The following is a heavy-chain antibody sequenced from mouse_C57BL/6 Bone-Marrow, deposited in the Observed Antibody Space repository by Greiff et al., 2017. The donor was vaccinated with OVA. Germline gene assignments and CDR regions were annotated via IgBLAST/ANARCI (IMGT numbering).Heavy chain of an antibody. V-gene: IGHV1-85*01. CDR2: IYPRDGST. CDR1: GYTFTSYD. J-gene: IGHJ4*01. Sequence: VMLVESGPELVKPGASVKLSCKASGYTFTSYDINWVKQRPGQGLEWIGWIYPRDGSTKYNEKFKGKATLTVDTSSSTAYMELHSLTSEDSAVYFCARRNYGSSCAMDYWGQGTSVTVSS. D-gene: IGHD1-1*01. CDR3: ARRNYGSSCAMDY.